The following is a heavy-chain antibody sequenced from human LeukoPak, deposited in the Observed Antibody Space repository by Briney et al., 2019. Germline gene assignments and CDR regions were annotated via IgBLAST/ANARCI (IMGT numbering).Heavy chain of an antibody. J-gene: IGHJ3*02. CDR3: ARREQQLADAFDI. CDR2: ISYDGTNK. D-gene: IGHD6-13*01. Sequence: GGSLRLSCAASGFTFSNYAIHWVRQAPGKGLEWVAIISYDGTNKYYADSVKGRFTISRDNSKNTLYLQMNSLRAEDTAVYHCARREQQLADAFDIWGQGTMVTVSS. V-gene: IGHV3-30-3*01. CDR1: GFTFSNYA.